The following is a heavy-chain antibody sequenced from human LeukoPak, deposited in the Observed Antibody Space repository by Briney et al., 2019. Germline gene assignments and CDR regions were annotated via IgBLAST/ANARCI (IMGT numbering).Heavy chain of an antibody. CDR1: GDSVSSNSAA. D-gene: IGHD3-22*01. V-gene: IGHV6-1*01. CDR3: AKVYYDSSGYFDPRYYFDY. J-gene: IGHJ4*02. CDR2: TYYRSKWYN. Sequence: SQTLSLTCAISGDSVSSNSAAWNWIRQSPSRGLEWLGRTYYRSKWYNDYAASVKSRITINPDTSKNQFSLQLNSVTPEDTAVYYWAKVYYDSSGYFDPRYYFDYWAREPWSPSPQ.